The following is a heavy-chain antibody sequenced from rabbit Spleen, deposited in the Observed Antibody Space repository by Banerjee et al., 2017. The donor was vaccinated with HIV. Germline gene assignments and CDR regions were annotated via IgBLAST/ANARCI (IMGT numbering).Heavy chain of an antibody. CDR2: IDAGSTGTI. Sequence: QSLEESGGDLVKPGASLTLTCTASGFSFSSGYDMCWVRQAPGKGLEWIACIDAGSTGTIDYASWAKGRFAISKTSSTTVTLQMTSLTAADTATYFCARDAGSGDYIDVYFNLWGPGTLVTVS. J-gene: IGHJ4*01. D-gene: IGHD8-1*01. V-gene: IGHV1S40*01. CDR3: ARDAGSGDYIDVYFNL. CDR1: GFSFSSGYD.